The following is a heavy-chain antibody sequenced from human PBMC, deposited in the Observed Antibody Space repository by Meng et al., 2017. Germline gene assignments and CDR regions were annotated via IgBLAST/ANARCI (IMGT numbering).Heavy chain of an antibody. CDR3: ASIKVDP. V-gene: IGHV3-11*01. D-gene: IGHD1-14*01. Sequence: LVGSRGVLVQPGGSLRLSCGGSGFNFSVYYMSWIRQAPGKGLEWVSYISSSGSIIYYAVSVKGRFTISRDNAKNSLYLQMNSLRAEETAVYYCASIKVDPWGQGTLVTVSS. CDR1: GFNFSVYY. J-gene: IGHJ5*02. CDR2: ISSSGSII.